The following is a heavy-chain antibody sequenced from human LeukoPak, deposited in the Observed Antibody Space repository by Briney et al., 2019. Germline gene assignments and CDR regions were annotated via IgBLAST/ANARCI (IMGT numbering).Heavy chain of an antibody. D-gene: IGHD6-19*01. Sequence: PGGSLRLSCAASGFTFSSYWMSWVRQAPGKGLEWVANIKQDGSEKYYVDSVKGRFTISRDNSKNSLYLQMNSLRPEDTAFYYCAKDIAESAIAVAVCLDVWGQGTTVTVSS. V-gene: IGHV3-7*05. CDR3: AKDIAESAIAVAVCLDV. J-gene: IGHJ6*02. CDR2: IKQDGSEK. CDR1: GFTFSSYW.